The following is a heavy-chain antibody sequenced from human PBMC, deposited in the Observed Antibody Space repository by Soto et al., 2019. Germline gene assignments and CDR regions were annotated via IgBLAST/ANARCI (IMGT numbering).Heavy chain of an antibody. Sequence: SETLSLTCTVSGGSISSYYWSWIRQPPGKGLEWIGYIYYSGSTNYNPSLKSRVTISVDTSKNQFSLKLSSVTAADTAVYYCARGGNYDILTGYIYYYYMDVWGKGTTVTVSS. CDR1: GGSISSYY. CDR2: IYYSGST. J-gene: IGHJ6*03. CDR3: ARGGNYDILTGYIYYYYMDV. V-gene: IGHV4-59*01. D-gene: IGHD3-9*01.